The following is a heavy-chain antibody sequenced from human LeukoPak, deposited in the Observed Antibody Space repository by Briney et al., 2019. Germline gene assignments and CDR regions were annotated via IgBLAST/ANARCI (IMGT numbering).Heavy chain of an antibody. Sequence: PSETLSLTCAVYGGSFSGYYWSWIRQPPGKGLEWIGYIYYSGSTNYNPSLKSRVTISVDTSKNQFSLKLSSVTAADTAVCYCARGGQTRGYDYWGQGTLVTVSS. CDR1: GGSFSGYY. CDR3: ARGGQTRGYDY. J-gene: IGHJ4*02. D-gene: IGHD5-12*01. V-gene: IGHV4-59*01. CDR2: IYYSGST.